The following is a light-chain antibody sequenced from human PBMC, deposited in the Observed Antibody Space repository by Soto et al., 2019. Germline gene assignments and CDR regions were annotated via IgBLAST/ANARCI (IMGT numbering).Light chain of an antibody. CDR1: QDINNY. Sequence: DIQMTQSPSSLYASIGDRGTISCRASQDINNYLNWYQMKPGKAPALLIYAASSLQSGVPSRFSGSGSGTDFTLTTRSLQPGDFATYYGQQSYGTPKITFGGGTKGAI. CDR3: QQSYGTPKIT. J-gene: IGKJ4*01. CDR2: AAS. V-gene: IGKV1-39*01.